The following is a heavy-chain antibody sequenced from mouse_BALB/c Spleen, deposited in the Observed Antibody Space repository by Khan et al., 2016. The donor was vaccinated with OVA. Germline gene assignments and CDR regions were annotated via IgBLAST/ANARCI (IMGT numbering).Heavy chain of an antibody. CDR2: ISSGGSYT. D-gene: IGHD1-1*01. CDR3: ARREGYYGSSYYFDY. CDR1: GFTFSSYG. J-gene: IGHJ2*01. Sequence: EVELVESGGDLVKPGGSLKLSCAASGFTFSSYGMSWVRQTPDKRLEWVATISSGGSYTYYPDSVKGRFTISRDNAKNTLYLQMSGLKSEDTAMYYCARREGYYGSSYYFDYWGQGTTLTVSS. V-gene: IGHV5-6*01.